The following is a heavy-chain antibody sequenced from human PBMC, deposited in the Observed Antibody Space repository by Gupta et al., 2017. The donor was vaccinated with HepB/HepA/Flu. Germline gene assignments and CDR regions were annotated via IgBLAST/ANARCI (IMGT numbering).Heavy chain of an antibody. CDR1: GFSFRNDW. V-gene: IGHV3-7*01. J-gene: IGHJ3*02. CDR2: IKQDGSAK. Sequence: EVQRVESGGGLVQPGGSLRLSCAGSGFSFRNDWMSWARQAPGKGLQWVANIKQDGSAKYYVDSVEGRFTISRDNAKNSLYLQMNSLRAEDTAVYYCARGDFWSGYFTDAFDIWGQGTLLTVSS. D-gene: IGHD3-3*01. CDR3: ARGDFWSGYFTDAFDI.